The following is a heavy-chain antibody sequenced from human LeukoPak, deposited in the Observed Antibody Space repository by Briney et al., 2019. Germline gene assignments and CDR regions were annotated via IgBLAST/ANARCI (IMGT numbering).Heavy chain of an antibody. Sequence: GASVKVSCKASGYTFTGYYMHWVRQAPGQGLEWMGWINPNSGGTNYAQKFQGRVTMTRDTSISTAYMELSSLRSEDTAVYYCARGPRDDWGYFDYWGQGTLVTVSS. D-gene: IGHD5-24*01. CDR3: ARGPRDDWGYFDY. V-gene: IGHV1-2*02. J-gene: IGHJ4*02. CDR2: INPNSGGT. CDR1: GYTFTGYY.